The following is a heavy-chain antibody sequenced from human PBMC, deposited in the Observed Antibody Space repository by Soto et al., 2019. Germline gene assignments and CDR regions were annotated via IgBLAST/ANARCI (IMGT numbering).Heavy chain of an antibody. J-gene: IGHJ4*02. CDR3: ARVNYYGSGRTSAPDFDY. V-gene: IGHV5-51*01. Sequence: PGESLKISCKGSGYSFTSYWIGWVRQMPGKGLEWMGIIYPGDSDTRYSPSFQGQVTISADKSISTAYLQWSSLKASDTAMYYCARVNYYGSGRTSAPDFDYWGQGTLLTVSS. CDR1: GYSFTSYW. D-gene: IGHD3-10*01. CDR2: IYPGDSDT.